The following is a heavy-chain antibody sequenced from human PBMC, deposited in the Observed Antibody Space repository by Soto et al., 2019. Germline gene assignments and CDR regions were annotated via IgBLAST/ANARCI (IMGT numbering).Heavy chain of an antibody. Sequence: GGSLRLSCATSGFPFSDYYMSWIRQAPGKGLEWLSHISPKSTYRNYADSVKGRFTISRDNTKSSLFLQMNSLGVEDTAVYYCARGGGGGMFEHWGQGVLVTVSS. CDR3: ARGGGGGMFEH. V-gene: IGHV3-11*06. D-gene: IGHD2-21*01. CDR1: GFPFSDYY. J-gene: IGHJ4*02. CDR2: ISPKSTYR.